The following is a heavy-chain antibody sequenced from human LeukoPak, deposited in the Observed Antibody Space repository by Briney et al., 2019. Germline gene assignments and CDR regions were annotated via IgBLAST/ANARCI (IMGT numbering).Heavy chain of an antibody. CDR1: AGTFSRYA. V-gene: IGHV1-69*06. CDR3: AGDPPGTPVGFDI. Sequence: SVKISCKTSAGTFSRYAISWVRQAPGQGLEWMGRITPMSATPSQTQWIQGRVTITADISTNTVYLDLSSLRSEDTALYFCAGDPPGTPVGFDIWGQGTMVTVSS. J-gene: IGHJ3*02. CDR2: ITPMSATP. D-gene: IGHD1-26*01.